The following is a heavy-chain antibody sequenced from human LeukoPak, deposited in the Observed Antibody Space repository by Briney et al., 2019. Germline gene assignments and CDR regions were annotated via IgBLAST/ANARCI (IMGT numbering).Heavy chain of an antibody. CDR1: GGSISSGSYY. CDR3: ARDSPSSWYPYYYYMDV. V-gene: IGHV4-61*02. Sequence: PSETLSLTCTVSGGSISSGSYYWSWIRQPAGKGLEWIGRIYTSGSTNYNPSLKSRVTISVDTSKNQFSLKLSSVTAADTAVYYCARDSPSSWYPYYYYMDVWGKGTTVTISS. J-gene: IGHJ6*03. CDR2: IYTSGST. D-gene: IGHD6-13*01.